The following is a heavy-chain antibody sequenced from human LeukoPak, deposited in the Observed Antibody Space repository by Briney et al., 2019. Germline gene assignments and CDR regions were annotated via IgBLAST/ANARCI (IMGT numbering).Heavy chain of an antibody. V-gene: IGHV3-9*01. D-gene: IGHD5-12*01. CDR2: ISWNSGSI. J-gene: IGHJ4*02. Sequence: SGGSLRLSCAASGFTFDDYAMHWVRQAPGKGLEWVSGISWNSGSIGYADSVKGRFTISRDNAKNSLYLQMNSLRAEDTALYYCAKDFAAQPRGYDYWGQGTLVTVSS. CDR3: AKDFAAQPRGYDY. CDR1: GFTFDDYA.